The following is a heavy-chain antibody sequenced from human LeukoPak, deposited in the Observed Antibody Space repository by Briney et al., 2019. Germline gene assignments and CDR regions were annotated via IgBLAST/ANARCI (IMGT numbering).Heavy chain of an antibody. CDR3: ARVGINYYGSGSYFDY. Sequence: PGGSLRLSCAASGFTFSSYSMNWVRQAPGKGLEWVSSISSSSSYIYYADSVKGQFTISRDNAKNSLYLQMNSLRAEDTAVYYCARVGINYYGSGSYFDYWGQGTLVTVSS. CDR2: ISSSSSYI. D-gene: IGHD3-10*01. CDR1: GFTFSSYS. V-gene: IGHV3-21*01. J-gene: IGHJ4*02.